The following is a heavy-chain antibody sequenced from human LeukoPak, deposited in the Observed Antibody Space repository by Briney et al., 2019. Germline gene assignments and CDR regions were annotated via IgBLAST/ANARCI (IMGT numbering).Heavy chain of an antibody. J-gene: IGHJ4*02. CDR2: ISGSGGST. Sequence: TGGSPRLSCAASGFTFSSYAMSWVRQAPGKGLEWVSAISGSGGSTYYADSVKGRFTISRDNSKNTLYLQMNSLRAEDTAVYYCAKDRYSSGWYSCWGQGTLVTVSS. CDR3: AKDRYSSGWYSC. V-gene: IGHV3-23*01. D-gene: IGHD6-19*01. CDR1: GFTFSSYA.